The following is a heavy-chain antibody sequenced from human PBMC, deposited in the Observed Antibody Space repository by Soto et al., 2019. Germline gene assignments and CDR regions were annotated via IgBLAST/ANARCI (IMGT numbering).Heavy chain of an antibody. Sequence: GGSLRLSCAASGFTFSSYAMSWVRQAPGKGLEWVSAISGSGGSTYYADSVKGRFTISRDNSKNTLYLQMNSLRAEDTAVYYCAKDTIVVVPAASAKYFDHWRQGALV. CDR3: AKDTIVVVPAASAKYFDH. CDR1: GFTFSSYA. D-gene: IGHD2-2*01. J-gene: IGHJ4*02. V-gene: IGHV3-23*01. CDR2: ISGSGGST.